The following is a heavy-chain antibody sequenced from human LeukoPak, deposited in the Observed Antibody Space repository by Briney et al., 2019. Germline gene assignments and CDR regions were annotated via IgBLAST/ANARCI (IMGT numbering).Heavy chain of an antibody. CDR2: IYYSGST. Sequence: SETLSLTCTVSGGSISSSSYYWGWIRQPPGKGLEWIGSIYYSGSTYYNPSLKSRVTISVDTSKNQFSLKLSSVTAADTAVYYCARDRSGSGSYYYYYYYMDVWGKGTTVTVSS. J-gene: IGHJ6*03. CDR1: GGSISSSSYY. D-gene: IGHD6-19*01. V-gene: IGHV4-39*07. CDR3: ARDRSGSGSYYYYYYYMDV.